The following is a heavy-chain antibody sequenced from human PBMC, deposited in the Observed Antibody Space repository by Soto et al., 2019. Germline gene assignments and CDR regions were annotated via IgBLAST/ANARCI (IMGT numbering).Heavy chain of an antibody. V-gene: IGHV4-59*01. Sequence: SETLSLTCSVSGGSMSEYFWSWIRQSPGKGLEWIGYIYYLGSTDYNPSLKSRVTISVDTSKRQFSLRLTSVTAADTAVYYCARDGYDGSGSPYPAYWGPGTQVT. CDR2: IYYLGST. CDR1: GGSMSEYF. CDR3: ARDGYDGSGSPYPAY. J-gene: IGHJ4*02. D-gene: IGHD3-10*01.